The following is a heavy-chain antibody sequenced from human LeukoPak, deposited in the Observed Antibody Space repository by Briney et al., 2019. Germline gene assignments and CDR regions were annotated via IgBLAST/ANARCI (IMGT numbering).Heavy chain of an antibody. CDR1: GGSISSYY. D-gene: IGHD3-10*01. J-gene: IGHJ4*02. Sequence: SETLSLTCTVSGGSISSYYWSWIRQPPGKGLEWIGYIYYSGSTNYNPSLKSRVTISVDTSKNQFSLKLSSVTAADTAVYYCAREGKGWRNYYGSGSYDYWGQGTLVTVSS. V-gene: IGHV4-59*01. CDR2: IYYSGST. CDR3: AREGKGWRNYYGSGSYDY.